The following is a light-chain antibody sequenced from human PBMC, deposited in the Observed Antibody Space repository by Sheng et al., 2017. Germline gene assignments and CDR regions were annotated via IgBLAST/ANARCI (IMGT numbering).Light chain of an antibody. CDR1: SSDVGGYNY. CDR2: EVS. Sequence: QSALTQSPSASGSPGQSVTISCTGTSSDVGGYNYVSWYQHHPGKAPKLMIYEVSKRPSGVPDRFSGSKSGNTASLTVSGLRAEDEADYYCSSYAGTNTVFGGGTKLTVL. CDR3: SSYAGTNTV. V-gene: IGLV2-8*01. J-gene: IGLJ2*01.